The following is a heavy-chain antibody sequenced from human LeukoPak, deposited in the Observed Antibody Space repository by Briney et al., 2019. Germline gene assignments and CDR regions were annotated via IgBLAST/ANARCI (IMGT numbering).Heavy chain of an antibody. D-gene: IGHD2-15*01. Sequence: PGGSLRLSCAASGFTFSNAWMSWVRQAPGKGLEWVAVIWHDGKNKYYADSVKGRFTVSRDNSKNTLYLHMDSLRVEDTAVYYCARDRGSDDPIDYWGQGTLVTVSS. V-gene: IGHV3-33*08. CDR1: GFTFSNAW. CDR2: IWHDGKNK. CDR3: ARDRGSDDPIDY. J-gene: IGHJ4*02.